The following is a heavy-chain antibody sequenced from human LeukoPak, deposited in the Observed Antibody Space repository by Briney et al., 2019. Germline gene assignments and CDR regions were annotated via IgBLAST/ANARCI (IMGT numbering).Heavy chain of an antibody. CDR1: GFTFSNYE. J-gene: IGHJ4*02. CDR2: ISSSGSAI. Sequence: GGSLRLSCAASGFTFSNYEMNWGRQAPGKGLEWVSYISSSGSAIYYADSVKGRFTISRDNAKNSLYLQMNSLRAEDTAVYYCARGWYQYYFDCWGQGTLVTVSS. CDR3: ARGWYQYYFDC. V-gene: IGHV3-48*03. D-gene: IGHD2-15*01.